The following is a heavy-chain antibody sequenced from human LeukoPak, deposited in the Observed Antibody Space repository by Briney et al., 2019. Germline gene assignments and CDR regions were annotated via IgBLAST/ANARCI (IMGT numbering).Heavy chain of an antibody. V-gene: IGHV4-39*01. D-gene: IGHD2-2*01. J-gene: IGHJ4*02. CDR3: ARRGVPYQFDY. CDR1: GDSISSSSPY. CDR2: VHFSGTT. Sequence: SETLSLTCFVSGDSISSSSPYWGWVRQPPGKGLEWIGSVHFSGTTYYNPSLKSRVTISVDTSKNQFSLELNSVTAADTAVYFCARRGVPYQFDYWGQGTPVTVSS.